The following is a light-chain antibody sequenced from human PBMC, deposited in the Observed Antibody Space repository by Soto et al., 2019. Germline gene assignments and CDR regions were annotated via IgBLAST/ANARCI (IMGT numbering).Light chain of an antibody. CDR3: CSYAGSYKPV. Sequence: QSALTQPRSVSGSPGQSVTFSCAGTSSDLAPYIYVSWYQQHPGKDPKLIIYHVIKRPSGVPDRFSGSKSGNTASLTISGLPAEDEADYYRCSYAGSYKPVLGT. V-gene: IGLV2-11*01. CDR2: HVI. CDR1: SSDLAPYIY. J-gene: IGLJ1*01.